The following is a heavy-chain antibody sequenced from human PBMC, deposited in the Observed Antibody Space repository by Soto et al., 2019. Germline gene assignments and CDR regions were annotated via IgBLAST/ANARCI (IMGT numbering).Heavy chain of an antibody. CDR2: INPSGGHT. V-gene: IGHV1-46*03. CDR3: TRAHPPTNSFPFDY. J-gene: IGHJ4*02. Sequence: QVQLVQSGAEVKKPGGSVKVSCKASGYSFSRYFIHWVRQAPGLGLEWMGFINPSGGHTMYAQQCQGRVILTRDTSTSTVYMELSSLKSEDTAVYYCTRAHPPTNSFPFDYWGQGSLVTVSS. D-gene: IGHD2-8*01. CDR1: GYSFSRYF.